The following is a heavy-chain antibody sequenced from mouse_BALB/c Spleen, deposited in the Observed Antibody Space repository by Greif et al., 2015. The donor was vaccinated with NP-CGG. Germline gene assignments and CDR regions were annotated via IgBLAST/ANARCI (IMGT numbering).Heavy chain of an antibody. CDR2: IRGKSNNYAT. J-gene: IGHJ4*01. CDR1: GFTFNTNA. CDR3: VRDYGSAMDY. Sequence: EVQLQESGGGLVQPKGSLKLSCAASGFTFNTNAMNWVRQAPGKGLEWVARIRGKSNNYATYYADSVKDRFTISRDDPQSMLYLQMNNLKTEDTAMYYCVRDYGSAMDYWGQGTSVTVSS. D-gene: IGHD1-1*01. V-gene: IGHV10S3*01.